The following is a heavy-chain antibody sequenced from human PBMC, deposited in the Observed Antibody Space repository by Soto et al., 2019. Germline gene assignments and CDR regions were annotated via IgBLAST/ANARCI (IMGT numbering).Heavy chain of an antibody. CDR1: GGSISSYY. V-gene: IGHV4-59*01. D-gene: IGHD1-26*01. CDR3: ARATTHIDY. CDR2: IYYSGST. Sequence: PSXTLSLTCTVSGGSISSYYCSWIRRPPGKGLEWIGYIYYSGSTNYNPSLKSRVTISVDTSKNQFSLKLSSVTAADTAVYYCARATTHIDYWGQGTLVTVSS. J-gene: IGHJ4*02.